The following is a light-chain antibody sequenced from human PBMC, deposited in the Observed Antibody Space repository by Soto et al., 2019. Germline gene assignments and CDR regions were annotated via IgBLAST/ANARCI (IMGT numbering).Light chain of an antibody. Sequence: EIVLTQSPGTLSLSPGERATLSCRASQTISNTFLAWYQQRPGQAPRLLIYGASGRAAGIPDRFSGSGSGTDFTLSISRLEPEDFAVYYCQPYNNWPLTFGGGTKVES. CDR3: QPYNNWPLT. J-gene: IGKJ4*01. V-gene: IGKV3-20*01. CDR1: QTISNTF. CDR2: GAS.